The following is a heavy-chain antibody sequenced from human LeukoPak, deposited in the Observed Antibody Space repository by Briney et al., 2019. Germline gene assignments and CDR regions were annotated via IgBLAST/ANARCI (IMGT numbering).Heavy chain of an antibody. CDR1: GFTFNNYV. CDR3: VKLNTAMITYFDY. D-gene: IGHD5-18*01. J-gene: IGHJ4*02. CDR2: ISGTTGST. Sequence: AGGSLRLSCTASGFTFNNYVMSWVRQAPGKGLEWVSAISGTTGSTYYADPLKGRFTISRDNSKNTLYLQMNSLRAEDTAVYYCVKLNTAMITYFDYWGQGTLVTVSS. V-gene: IGHV3-23*01.